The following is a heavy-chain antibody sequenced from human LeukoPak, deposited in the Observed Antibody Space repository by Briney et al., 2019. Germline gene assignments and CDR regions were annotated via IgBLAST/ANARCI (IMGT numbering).Heavy chain of an antibody. Sequence: PGGSLRLSCAASGFSFSDQYMDWVRQAPGKGLEWVGRIRNKANGYTTEYAVSVKGRFTISRDDSKNSLYLQMNSLKTEDTAVYYCARRVIPAADYFDYWGQGTLVTVSS. D-gene: IGHD2-2*01. CDR2: IRNKANGYTT. CDR3: ARRVIPAADYFDY. J-gene: IGHJ4*02. V-gene: IGHV3-72*01. CDR1: GFSFSDQY.